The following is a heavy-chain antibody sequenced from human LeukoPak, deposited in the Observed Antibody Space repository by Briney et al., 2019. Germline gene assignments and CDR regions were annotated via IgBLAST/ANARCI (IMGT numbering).Heavy chain of an antibody. CDR3: ASRGEDDYGDYGDY. V-gene: IGHV4-30-2*01. Sequence: SQTLSLTCAVSGGSISSGGYPWSWIRQPPGKGLEWIGYIYHSGSTYYNPSLKSRVTISVDRSKNQFSLKLSSVTAADTAVYYCASRGEDDYGDYGDYWGQGTLVTVSS. J-gene: IGHJ4*02. CDR2: IYHSGST. D-gene: IGHD4-17*01. CDR1: GGSISSGGYP.